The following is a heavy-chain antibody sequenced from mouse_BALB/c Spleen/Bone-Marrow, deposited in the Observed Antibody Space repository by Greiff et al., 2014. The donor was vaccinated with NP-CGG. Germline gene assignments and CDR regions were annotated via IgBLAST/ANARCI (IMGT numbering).Heavy chain of an antibody. CDR1: GYTFTSYT. D-gene: IGHD6-2*01. V-gene: IGHV1-4*01. CDR3: ARVLRWSLDY. CDR2: INPSSNYT. Sequence: QVQLQQSGAELARPGASVKMPCKASGYTFTSYTMHWVRQRPGQGLEWIGFINPSSNYTNYNQKFKDKATLTADKSSSTAYMQLSSLTSEDSAVYYCARVLRWSLDYWGQGTTLTVSS. J-gene: IGHJ2*01.